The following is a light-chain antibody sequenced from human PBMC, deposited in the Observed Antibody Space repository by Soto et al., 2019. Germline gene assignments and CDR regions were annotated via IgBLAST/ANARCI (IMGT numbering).Light chain of an antibody. Sequence: EFFMTQSRSTLPVSPGEGVTLSCRANQGIGDTLAWYQHKPGQTPRLLIYDTYTRATGVPARFSGSRSGPELNLTIHRLKSEEFAIYYCKPQNTWKLNLGGGKKVDI. CDR3: KPQNTWKLN. J-gene: IGKJ4*01. V-gene: IGKV3-15*01. CDR1: QGIGDT. CDR2: DTY.